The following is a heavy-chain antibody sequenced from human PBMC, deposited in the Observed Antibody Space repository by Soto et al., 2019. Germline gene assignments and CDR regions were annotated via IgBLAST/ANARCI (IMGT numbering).Heavy chain of an antibody. CDR2: IKQGGSEK. Sequence: GSLVRTCSASGFTFSTYQMNGVRQAPGKGLEWVANIKQGGSEKYYVDSVKGRFTISRDNAKNSLYLQMNSLRAEDTAVYYCARVAPYYYGSGSYYFDYWGQGTLVTVSS. CDR3: ARVAPYYYGSGSYYFDY. V-gene: IGHV3-7*01. J-gene: IGHJ4*02. D-gene: IGHD3-10*01. CDR1: GFTFSTYQ.